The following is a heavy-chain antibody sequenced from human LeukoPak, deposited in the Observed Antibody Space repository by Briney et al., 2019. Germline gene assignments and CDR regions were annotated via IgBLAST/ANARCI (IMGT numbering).Heavy chain of an antibody. D-gene: IGHD3-22*01. CDR3: ARSGSSGLFDY. V-gene: IGHV3-53*01. CDR1: GFTVSSNY. CDR2: IYSGGST. J-gene: IGHJ4*02. Sequence: GGSLRLSCAASGFTVSSNYMSWVRQAPGKGLKWVSVIYSGGSTYYADSVKGRFTISRDNSKNTLYLQMNSLRAEDTAVYYCARSGSSGLFDYWGQGTLVTVSS.